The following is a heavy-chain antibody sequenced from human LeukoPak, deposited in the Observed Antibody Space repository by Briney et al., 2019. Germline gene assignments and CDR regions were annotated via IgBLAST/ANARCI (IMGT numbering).Heavy chain of an antibody. J-gene: IGHJ6*02. CDR3: ARLQGITMIDPYYYYGMDV. CDR2: MNPNSGNT. Sequence: EASVKVSCKASGYTFTSHDINWVRQATGQGLEWMGWMNPNSGNTGYAQKFQGRVTMTRNTSISTAYMELSSLRSEDTAVYYCARLQGITMIDPYYYYGMDVWGQGTTVTVSS. V-gene: IGHV1-8*01. CDR1: GYTFTSHD. D-gene: IGHD3-22*01.